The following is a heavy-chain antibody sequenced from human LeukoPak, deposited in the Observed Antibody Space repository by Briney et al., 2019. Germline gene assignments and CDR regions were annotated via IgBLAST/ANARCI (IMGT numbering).Heavy chain of an antibody. CDR2: ISDSGGST. CDR3: AKDRSCTGSSCNVGS. J-gene: IGHJ3*01. V-gene: IGHV3-23*01. D-gene: IGHD2-2*01. CDR1: GFTFSRYA. Sequence: PGGSLRLSCAASGFTFSRYAMSWVRQAPGKGLEWVSGISDSGGSTYYADSVKGRFTISRDNSKNTLFLQMNSLRAEDTAVYYCAKDRSCTGSSCNVGSWGQGTMVTVSS.